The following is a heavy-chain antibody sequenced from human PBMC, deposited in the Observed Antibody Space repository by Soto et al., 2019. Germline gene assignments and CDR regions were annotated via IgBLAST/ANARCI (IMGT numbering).Heavy chain of an antibody. J-gene: IGHJ4*02. CDR3: ARSFIYFDN. V-gene: IGHV3-23*01. CDR2: ISGTASRT. D-gene: IGHD3-10*01. Sequence: EVQLLESGGGLVLPGGSLRLSCAGSGFTPTTNPLSWVRQPPGTGLEWVTTISGTASRTYYVDSVKGRFFISRNNAKNTVTLLVNNLTRDDTAVYYCARSFIYFDNWGQGTRVTVSS. CDR1: GFTPTTNP.